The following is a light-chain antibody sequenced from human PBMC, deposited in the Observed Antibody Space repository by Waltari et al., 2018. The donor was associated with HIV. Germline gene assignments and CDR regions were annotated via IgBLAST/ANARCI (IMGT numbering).Light chain of an antibody. J-gene: IGLJ2*01. CDR3: SAHACSILFVV. Sequence: QSALTQPPSASGSPGQSVTIPCTGTSSDVEGYNSVSWYQQLPGTAPKLRIFEVNKRPSGVPDRFPGSQSGNTASLTVSGLQPEDEADYYCSAHACSILFVVFGGGTKLTVL. CDR1: SSDVEGYNS. V-gene: IGLV2-8*01. CDR2: EVN.